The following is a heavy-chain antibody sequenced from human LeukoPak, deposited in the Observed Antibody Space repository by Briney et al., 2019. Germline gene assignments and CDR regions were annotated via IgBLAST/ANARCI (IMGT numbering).Heavy chain of an antibody. CDR2: IRYDGSNK. CDR3: AKGGGYEAQYYYYYLDV. V-gene: IGHV3-30*02. CDR1: GFTFSNYG. Sequence: GGSLRLSCAASGFTFSNYGMHWVRQAPGKGLEWVAFIRYDGSNKYFADSPKGRFTISRDNSKNTLYLQMKSLRAEDTAVYYCAKGGGYEAQYYYYYLDVWGKGTTVTISS. D-gene: IGHD5-12*01. J-gene: IGHJ6*03.